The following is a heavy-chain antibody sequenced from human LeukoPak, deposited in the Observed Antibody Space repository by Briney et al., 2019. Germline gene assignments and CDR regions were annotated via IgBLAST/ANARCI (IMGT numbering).Heavy chain of an antibody. CDR2: ISSSGSTI. Sequence: GRSLRLSCAASGFTFSTYFMHWVRQAPGKGLEWVSYISSSGSTIYYADSVKGRFTISRDNAKNSLYLQMNSLRAEDTAVYYCARKGGSGSYYKVYYYYGMDVWGQGTTVTVSS. CDR1: GFTFSTYF. D-gene: IGHD3-10*01. CDR3: ARKGGSGSYYKVYYYYGMDV. V-gene: IGHV3-48*03. J-gene: IGHJ6*02.